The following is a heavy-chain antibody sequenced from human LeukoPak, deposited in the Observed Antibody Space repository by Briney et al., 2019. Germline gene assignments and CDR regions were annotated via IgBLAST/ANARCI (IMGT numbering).Heavy chain of an antibody. CDR3: AKSGSGTGYFDY. V-gene: IGHV3-9*01. CDR1: GFTFDDYA. D-gene: IGHD1-1*01. CDR2: ISWNSGSI. Sequence: GRSLRLSCAASGFTFDDYAMHWVRQAPGKGLEWVSGISWNSGSIGYADSVKGRFTISRDNSKNTLYLQMNSLRAEDTAVYYCAKSGSGTGYFDYWGQGTLVTVSS. J-gene: IGHJ4*02.